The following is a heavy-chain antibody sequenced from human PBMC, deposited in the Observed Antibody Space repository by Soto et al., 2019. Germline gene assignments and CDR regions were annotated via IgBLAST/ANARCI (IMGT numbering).Heavy chain of an antibody. CDR1: GFTFSSYS. J-gene: IGHJ4*02. CDR2: ISSSSSYI. V-gene: IGHV3-21*01. D-gene: IGHD2-15*01. Sequence: EVQLVESGGGLVKPGGSLRLSCAASGFTFSSYSMNWVRQAPGKGLEWVSSISSSSSYIYYADSVKGRFTISRDNAKNSLHLQMNSLRAEDTAVYYCARDGVVVVADDYWGQGTLVTVSS. CDR3: ARDGVVVVADDY.